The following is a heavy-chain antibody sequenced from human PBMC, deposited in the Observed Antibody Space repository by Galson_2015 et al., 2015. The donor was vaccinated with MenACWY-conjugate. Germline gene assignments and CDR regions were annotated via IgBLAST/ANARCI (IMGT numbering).Heavy chain of an antibody. Sequence: SVKVSCKASGYSFISYYLHWVRQAPGQGLEWMGVIDPTSGNINYAQEFQGRVTMTRDTSTSTVYMELRSLRSEDTAVYYCAREEGVVNANRDFDYWGQGTLATVSS. CDR2: IDPTSGNI. J-gene: IGHJ4*02. V-gene: IGHV1-46*01. D-gene: IGHD4-23*01. CDR1: GYSFISYY. CDR3: AREEGVVNANRDFDY.